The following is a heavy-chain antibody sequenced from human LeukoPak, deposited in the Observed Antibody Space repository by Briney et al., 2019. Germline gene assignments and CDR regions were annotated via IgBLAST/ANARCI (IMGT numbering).Heavy chain of an antibody. J-gene: IGHJ5*02. CDR1: GGSISSSSYY. D-gene: IGHD3-22*01. Sequence: PSETLSFNCTVSGGSISSSSYYWGWIRQPPGKGLEWIGYIYYSGSTNYNPSLKSRVTISVDTSKNQFFLKLSSVTAADTAVYYCASSYYYDDYNWFDPWGQGTLVTVSS. V-gene: IGHV4-61*05. CDR3: ASSYYYDDYNWFDP. CDR2: IYYSGST.